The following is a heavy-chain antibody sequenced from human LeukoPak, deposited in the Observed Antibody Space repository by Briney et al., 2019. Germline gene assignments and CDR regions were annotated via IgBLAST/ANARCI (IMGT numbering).Heavy chain of an antibody. CDR3: ATWVAATTYNWFDP. CDR1: GYTFTSYG. CDR2: ISAYNGNT. V-gene: IGHV1-18*01. Sequence: GASVRVSCKASGYTFTSYGISWVRQAPGQGLEWMGWISAYNGNTNYAQKLQGRVTMTEDTSTDTAYMELSSLRSEDTAVYYCATWVAATTYNWFDPWGQGTLVTVSS. D-gene: IGHD2-15*01. J-gene: IGHJ5*02.